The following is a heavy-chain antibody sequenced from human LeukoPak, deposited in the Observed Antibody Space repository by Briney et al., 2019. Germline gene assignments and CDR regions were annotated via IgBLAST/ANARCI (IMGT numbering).Heavy chain of an antibody. CDR1: GYIFTRYG. Sequence: GASVKVSCKASGYIFTRYGISWVRQAPGQGLEWMGWISAHYGNTNYAQKFQDRVTMTTDPSTNTAYMELRSLRPDDTAVYYCARDFFHGHCSGLSCFLLDYWGQGSLVTVSS. CDR3: ARDFFHGHCSGLSCFLLDY. J-gene: IGHJ4*02. D-gene: IGHD2-15*01. CDR2: ISAHYGNT. V-gene: IGHV1-18*04.